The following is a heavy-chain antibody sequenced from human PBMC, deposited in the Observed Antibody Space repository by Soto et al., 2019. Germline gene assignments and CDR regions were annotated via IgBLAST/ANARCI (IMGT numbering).Heavy chain of an antibody. D-gene: IGHD2-15*01. CDR3: ASGYCSGGSCYPNYYYGMDV. CDR1: GYTFTNYD. J-gene: IGHJ6*02. V-gene: IGHV1-8*01. Sequence: ASVKVSCKASGYTFTNYDINWVRQATGQGLECMGWMNPNSGNTGYAQKFQGRVTMTRNTSISTAYMELGSLRSDDTAVYYCASGYCSGGSCYPNYYYGMDVWGQGTTVTVSS. CDR2: MNPNSGNT.